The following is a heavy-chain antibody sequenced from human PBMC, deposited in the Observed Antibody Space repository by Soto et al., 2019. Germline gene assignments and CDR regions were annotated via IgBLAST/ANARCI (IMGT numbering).Heavy chain of an antibody. Sequence: EVXXVXXXXGLVXXXXXXRXXCAASXFTXSXYSMNXVRQAXGKGLEWVSSISSSSSYIYYADSVKGRFTISXXXXXXXXXXXXXXLRAEDTAVYYCARGLVLRFLEWLSPLGYWGQXTLVTVSS. D-gene: IGHD3-3*01. V-gene: IGHV3-21*01. CDR3: ARGLVLRFLEWLSPLGY. J-gene: IGHJ4*02. CDR1: XFTXSXYS. CDR2: ISSSSSYI.